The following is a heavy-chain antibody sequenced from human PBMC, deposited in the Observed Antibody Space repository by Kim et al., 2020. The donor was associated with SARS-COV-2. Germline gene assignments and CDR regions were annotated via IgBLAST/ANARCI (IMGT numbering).Heavy chain of an antibody. J-gene: IGHJ6*02. CDR3: ARHATDLGYYGMDV. Sequence: SPSFQGHVTISADKSISTAYLQWSSLKASDTAMYYCARHATDLGYYGMDVWGQGTTVTVSS. D-gene: IGHD2-21*01. V-gene: IGHV5-10-1*01.